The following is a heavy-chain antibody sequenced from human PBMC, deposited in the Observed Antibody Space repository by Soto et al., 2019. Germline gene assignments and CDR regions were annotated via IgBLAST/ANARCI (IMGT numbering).Heavy chain of an antibody. CDR2: ISGSGGST. CDR1: GFTFSSYA. D-gene: IGHD2-15*01. Sequence: EVQLLESGGGLVQPGGSLRLSCAASGFTFSSYAMSWVRQAPGKGLEWGSAISGSGGSTYYADSVKGRFTISRDNSKNTLYMQMNSLRAEDTAVYYCEKGRVVAGTSSAFDYWGQGTLVTVSS. J-gene: IGHJ4*02. V-gene: IGHV3-23*01. CDR3: EKGRVVAGTSSAFDY.